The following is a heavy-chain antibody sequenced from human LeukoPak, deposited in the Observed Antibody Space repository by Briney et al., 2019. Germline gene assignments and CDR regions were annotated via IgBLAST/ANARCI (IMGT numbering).Heavy chain of an antibody. CDR3: AREDFGGGYYPFDY. J-gene: IGHJ4*02. CDR1: GYTFTGYY. D-gene: IGHD3-3*01. CDR2: INPNSGGT. V-gene: IGHV1-2*02. Sequence: ASVKVSCKASGYTFTGYYMHWVRQAPGQGPEWMGWINPNSGGTNYAQKFQGRVTMTRDTSISTAYMELSRLRSDDTAVYYCAREDFGGGYYPFDYWGQGTLVTVSS.